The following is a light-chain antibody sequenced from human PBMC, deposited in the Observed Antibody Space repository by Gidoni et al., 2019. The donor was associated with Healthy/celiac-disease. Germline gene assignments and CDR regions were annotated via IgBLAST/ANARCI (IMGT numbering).Light chain of an antibody. J-gene: IGKJ5*01. CDR3: QQSYSTPRG. Sequence: DIQMTQSPSSLSASVGDRVTIPCRARQSISSYLNWYQQKPGKAPKLLIYAASSLQSGVPSRFSGSGSGTDFTLTISSLQPEDFATYYCQQSYSTPRGFGQXTRLEIK. V-gene: IGKV1-39*01. CDR1: QSISSY. CDR2: AAS.